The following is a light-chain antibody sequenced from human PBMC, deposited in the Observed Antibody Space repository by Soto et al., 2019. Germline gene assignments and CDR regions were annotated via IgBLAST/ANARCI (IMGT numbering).Light chain of an antibody. V-gene: IGLV4-69*01. CDR3: QTWGTGVV. CDR1: SGHSSYL. CDR2: LYSDGSH. J-gene: IGLJ2*01. Sequence: QSVLTQSPSASASLGASVKLTCTLSSGHSSYLIAWHQQQPEKGPRYLMKLYSDGSHSKGDGIPDRFSGSSSGAERYLTISSLQSEDEADYYCQTWGTGVVFGGGTKLTVL.